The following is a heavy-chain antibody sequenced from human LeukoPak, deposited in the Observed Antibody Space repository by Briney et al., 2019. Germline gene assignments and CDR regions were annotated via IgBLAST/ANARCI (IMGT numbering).Heavy chain of an antibody. CDR1: GGSISSSSYY. CDR2: IYYSGST. V-gene: IGHV4-39*07. Sequence: SETLSLTCTVSGGSISSSSYYWGWIRQPPGKGLEWIGSIYYSGSTYYNPSLKSRVTISVDTSKNQFSLKLSSMTAADTAVYYCARVRNYVWGSYRYTGYLDYWGQGTLVTVSS. CDR3: ARVRNYVWGSYRYTGYLDY. J-gene: IGHJ4*02. D-gene: IGHD3-16*02.